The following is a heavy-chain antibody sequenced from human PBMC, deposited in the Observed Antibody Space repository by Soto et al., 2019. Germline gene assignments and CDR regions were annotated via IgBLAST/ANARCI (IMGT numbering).Heavy chain of an antibody. J-gene: IGHJ4*02. CDR3: ARDNRWQASGALGY. D-gene: IGHD2-15*01. V-gene: IGHV3-30-3*01. Sequence: QVQLVESGGGVVQPGRSLRLSCAASGFTFSSYAMHWVRQAPGKGLEWVAVISYDGSNKYYADSVKGRFTISRDNSKNTLYLQMNSLRAEDTAVYYCARDNRWQASGALGYWGQGTLVTVSS. CDR2: ISYDGSNK. CDR1: GFTFSSYA.